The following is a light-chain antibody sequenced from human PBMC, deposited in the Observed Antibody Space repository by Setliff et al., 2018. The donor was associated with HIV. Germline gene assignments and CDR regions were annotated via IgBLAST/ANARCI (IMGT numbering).Light chain of an antibody. CDR3: TSYTDSRSWV. J-gene: IGLJ3*02. Sequence: QSALTQPASVSGSPGQSITISCTGTSSDIGGNRYVSWFRQHPGKAPKLMIYNVSNRPSGISDRLSGSRSGNTASLIISGLQAEDEADYYCTSYTDSRSWVFGGGTKGTVL. V-gene: IGLV2-14*01. CDR1: SSDIGGNRY. CDR2: NVS.